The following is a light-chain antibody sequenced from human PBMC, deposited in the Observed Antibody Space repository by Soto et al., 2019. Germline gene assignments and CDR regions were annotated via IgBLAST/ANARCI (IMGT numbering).Light chain of an antibody. CDR1: SSDIGRYNY. CDR3: ASYTSTTTLVV. V-gene: IGLV2-14*01. J-gene: IGLJ2*01. CDR2: GVN. Sequence: QSALTQPASVSGSPGQSITISCTGTSSDIGRYNYVSWYQQHPSKAPRLVISGVNKRPSGISNRFSGSKSGNTASLTISGLQADDEAIYYCASYTSTTTLVVFGGGTKLTVL.